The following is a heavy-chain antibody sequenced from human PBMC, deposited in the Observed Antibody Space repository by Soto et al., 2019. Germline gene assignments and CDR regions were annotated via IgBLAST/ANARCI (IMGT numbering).Heavy chain of an antibody. V-gene: IGHV3-48*02. CDR3: ARETYYDFWSGYPWYYYGMDV. J-gene: IGHJ6*02. CDR1: GFTFSSYS. Sequence: PGGSLRLSCAASGFTFSSYSMNWVRQAPGKEQEWVSYISSSSSTIYYADSVKGRFTISRDNAKNSLYLQMNSLRDEDTAVYYCARETYYDFWSGYPWYYYGMDVWGQGTTVTVSS. D-gene: IGHD3-3*01. CDR2: ISSSSSTI.